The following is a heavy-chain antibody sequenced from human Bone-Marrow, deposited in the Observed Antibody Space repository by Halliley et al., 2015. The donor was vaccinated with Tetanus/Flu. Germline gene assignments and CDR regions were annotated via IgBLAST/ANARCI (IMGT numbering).Heavy chain of an antibody. D-gene: IGHD3-22*01. CDR2: IYWNDDK. CDR3: AHRRLFDSSGYYSNWFDP. CDR1: GFSLSTSGVA. Sequence: LVKPTQTLTLTCTFSGFSLSTSGVAVGWTRQPPGKALEWLALIYWNDDKHYNSSLKNRLTITKDTSKSQVVLTMINMDPVDTATYYCAHRRLFDSSGYYSNWFDPWGQGTLVTVSS. V-gene: IGHV2-5*01. J-gene: IGHJ5*02.